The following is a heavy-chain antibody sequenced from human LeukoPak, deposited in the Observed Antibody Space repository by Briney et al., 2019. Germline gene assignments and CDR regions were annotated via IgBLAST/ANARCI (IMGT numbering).Heavy chain of an antibody. J-gene: IGHJ2*01. D-gene: IGHD2-2*01. V-gene: IGHV4-59*08. CDR3: ARSGGYCGSTTCHVKYFDL. CDR2: IYQSGST. CDR1: GGSISNYY. Sequence: SETLSLTCTVSGGSISNYYWSWIRQPPGKGLEWIGYIYQSGSTDYNPSLKSRVTISVDTSKNQFSLKLSSVTAADTAVYYCARSGGYCGSTTCHVKYFDLWGRGTLVTVSS.